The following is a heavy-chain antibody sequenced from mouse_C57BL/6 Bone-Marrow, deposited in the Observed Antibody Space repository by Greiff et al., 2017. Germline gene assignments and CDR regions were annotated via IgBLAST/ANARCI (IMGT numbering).Heavy chain of an antibody. Sequence: VKLQESGPELVKPGASVKLSCKASGYTFTSYDINWVKQRPGQGLEWIGLIYPGDGSTKYNEKFKGKATLTVDTSTSTAYMELHSLRSEDSAVSVCASDYGSSYWYFDVWGTGTTVTVSS. D-gene: IGHD1-1*01. CDR3: ASDYGSSYWYFDV. V-gene: IGHV1-85*01. J-gene: IGHJ1*03. CDR2: IYPGDGST. CDR1: GYTFTSYD.